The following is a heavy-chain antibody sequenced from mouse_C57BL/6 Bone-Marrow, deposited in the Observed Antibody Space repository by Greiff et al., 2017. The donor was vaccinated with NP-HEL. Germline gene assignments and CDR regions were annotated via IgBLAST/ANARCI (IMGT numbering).Heavy chain of an antibody. V-gene: IGHV5-4*01. CDR1: GFTFSSYA. Sequence: EVKLMESGGGLVKPGGSLKLSCAASGFTFSSYAMSWVRQTPEKRLAWVATISDGGSYTYYPDNVKGRFTISRDNAKNNLYLQMSHLKSEDTAMYYCARDRCTTVVAPFAYWGQGTLVTVSA. CDR3: ARDRCTTVVAPFAY. J-gene: IGHJ3*01. CDR2: ISDGGSYT. D-gene: IGHD1-1*01.